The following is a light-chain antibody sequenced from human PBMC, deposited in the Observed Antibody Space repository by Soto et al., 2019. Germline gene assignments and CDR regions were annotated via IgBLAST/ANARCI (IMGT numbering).Light chain of an antibody. V-gene: IGKV4-1*01. CDR1: QSGLYSSYNKNY. CDR2: SAS. Sequence: DIVMTQSPDSLAVSLGERATIHCKCGQSGLYSSYNKNYLAWYQQKPGQTPKLLIYSASTRASGVPDRFSGSGSGTDFALTISSLQAEDAAVYYCQQYNSTPPTFGQGTKLEIK. J-gene: IGKJ2*01. CDR3: QQYNSTPPT.